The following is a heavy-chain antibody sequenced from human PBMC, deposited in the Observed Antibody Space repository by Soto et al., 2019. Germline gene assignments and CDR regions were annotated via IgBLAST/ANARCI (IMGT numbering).Heavy chain of an antibody. CDR1: GFTFSSYA. V-gene: IGHV3-30-3*01. Sequence: GGSLRLSCAASGFTFSSYAMHWVRQAPGKGLEWVSVISYDGSNKYYAYSVKGRFTIYRDNSKNTLYLQMNSLRAEDTAVYYCARERYYDSSGPFGXWGQGTQRNVSS. CDR2: ISYDGSNK. J-gene: IGHJ4*02. CDR3: ARERYYDSSGPFGX. D-gene: IGHD3-22*01.